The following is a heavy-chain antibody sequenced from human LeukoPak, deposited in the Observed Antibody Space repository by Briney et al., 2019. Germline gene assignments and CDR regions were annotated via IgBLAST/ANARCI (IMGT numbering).Heavy chain of an antibody. J-gene: IGHJ4*02. Sequence: GRSLRLSCAASGFTFSSYAMHWVRQAPGKGLEWVAVISYDGSNKYYADSVKGRFTISRDNSKNTLYLQMNSLRAEDTAVYYCARAPYSMMPIDYWGQGTLVTVSS. V-gene: IGHV3-30-3*01. CDR1: GFTFSSYA. CDR2: ISYDGSNK. CDR3: ARAPYSMMPIDY. D-gene: IGHD6-13*01.